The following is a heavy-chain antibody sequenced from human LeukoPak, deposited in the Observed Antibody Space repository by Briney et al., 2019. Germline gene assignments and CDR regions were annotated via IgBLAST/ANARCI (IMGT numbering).Heavy chain of an antibody. CDR1: GGSISSSSYY. D-gene: IGHD3-16*01. CDR3: ARYHRMTWGFDY. V-gene: IGHV4-39*07. Sequence: PSETLSLTCTVSGGSISSSSYYWGWIRQPPGKGLEWIGSIYYSGSTYYNPSLKSRVTISVDTSKNQFSLKLSSVTAADTAVYYCARYHRMTWGFDYWGQGTLVTVSS. CDR2: IYYSGST. J-gene: IGHJ4*02.